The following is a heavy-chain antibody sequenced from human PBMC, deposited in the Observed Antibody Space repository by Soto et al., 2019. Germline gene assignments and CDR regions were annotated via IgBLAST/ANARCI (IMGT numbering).Heavy chain of an antibody. Sequence: GGSQTLSCEASGFNFINHVMHWVRQAPGKGLEWVAVISYDGSKKYYADSVKGRFTISRDNSKNTLYLQMDSLRDEDTAVYYCARGYTSGYPSNWFDPWGQGTLVTVSS. D-gene: IGHD3-3*01. CDR1: GFNFINHV. CDR3: ARGYTSGYPSNWFDP. V-gene: IGHV3-30-3*01. CDR2: ISYDGSKK. J-gene: IGHJ5*02.